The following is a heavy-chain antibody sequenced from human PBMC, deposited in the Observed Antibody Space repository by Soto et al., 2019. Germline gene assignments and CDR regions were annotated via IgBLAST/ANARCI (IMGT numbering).Heavy chain of an antibody. V-gene: IGHV3-9*01. CDR3: VQGRYPTMATPLDH. D-gene: IGHD3-9*01. Sequence: RLSCSASGFTFDDCAMHWVRQAPGKGPEWVSGISWDSATVGYAESVKGRFTITRDDAKNSLYLQMDSLRREDTALYYCVQGRYPTMATPLDHWGHGTLVTVSS. CDR2: ISWDSATV. CDR1: GFTFDDCA. J-gene: IGHJ1*01.